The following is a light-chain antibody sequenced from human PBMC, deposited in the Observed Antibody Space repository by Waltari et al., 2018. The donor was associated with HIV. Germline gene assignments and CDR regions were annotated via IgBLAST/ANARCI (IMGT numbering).Light chain of an antibody. CDR1: NSNVRNNY. J-gene: IGLJ2*01. CDR3: AAWDDRLSGRL. CDR2: RTT. V-gene: IGLV1-47*01. Sequence: QSLLAQPRSVSGTPGPRVNISCSGSNSNVRNNYVYWYPQVPGVAPKLLIYRTTPRPAGVPDRLSGSKSGTSAALAISGLRTEDEGDYYCAAWDDRLSGRLFGGGTKVTVL.